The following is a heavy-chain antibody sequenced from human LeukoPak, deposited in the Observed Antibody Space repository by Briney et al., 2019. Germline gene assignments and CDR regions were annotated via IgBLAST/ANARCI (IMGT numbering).Heavy chain of an antibody. CDR3: VRVLSGSYFDY. J-gene: IGHJ4*02. D-gene: IGHD1-26*01. CDR1: GFTFSDHY. CDR2: IRNKANSYTT. V-gene: IGHV3-72*01. Sequence: GGSLRLSCAASGFTFSDHYMDWVRQAPGKGLEWVGRIRNKANSYTTEYAASVKGRFTISRDDSKNSLYLQMNSLKTEDTAVYYCVRVLSGSYFDYWGQGTLVTVSS.